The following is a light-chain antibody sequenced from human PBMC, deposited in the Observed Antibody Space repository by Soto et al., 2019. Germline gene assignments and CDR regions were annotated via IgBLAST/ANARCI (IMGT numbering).Light chain of an antibody. J-gene: IGLJ7*01. V-gene: IGLV1-44*01. CDR1: SSNIEGNT. CDR2: IDH. CDR3: ATWDDDLNAAV. Sequence: QSALTQPPSLYGTPGQSVTISCSGSSSNIEGNTVHWYQHLPGTAPKLLIYIDHNRPSGIPDRFSGSKSGTSASLAISGLQSEDEADYYCATWDDDLNAAVFGGGTQLTVL.